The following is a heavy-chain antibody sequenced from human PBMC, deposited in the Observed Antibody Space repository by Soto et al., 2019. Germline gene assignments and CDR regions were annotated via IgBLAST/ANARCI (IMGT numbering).Heavy chain of an antibody. D-gene: IGHD5-12*01. J-gene: IGHJ5*02. CDR2: IIPIFGTA. CDR3: ARDGYDHHSWFDP. CDR1: GGTFSSYA. V-gene: IGHV1-69*13. Sequence: GASVKASCKSSGGTFSSYAISWVRQAPGQGLEWMGGIIPIFGTANYAQKFQGRVTITADESTSTAYMELSSLRSEDTAVYYCARDGYDHHSWFDPWGQGTLVTVSS.